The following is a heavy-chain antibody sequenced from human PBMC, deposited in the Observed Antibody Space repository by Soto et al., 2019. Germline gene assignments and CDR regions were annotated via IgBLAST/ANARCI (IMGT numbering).Heavy chain of an antibody. CDR2: IDWYDDK. V-gene: IGHV2-70*01. J-gene: IGHJ4*02. Sequence: SGPTLVNPTQTLTLTCTFSGFSLSTSGMCVRWIRQPPGKALEWLALIDWYDDKYYSTSLKPRLTISKDTSKNQVVLTMTNMDPVDTATYYCARIPTRASSSGWYYFDYWGQGTLVTVSS. CDR1: GFSLSTSGMC. CDR3: ARIPTRASSSGWYYFDY. D-gene: IGHD6-19*01.